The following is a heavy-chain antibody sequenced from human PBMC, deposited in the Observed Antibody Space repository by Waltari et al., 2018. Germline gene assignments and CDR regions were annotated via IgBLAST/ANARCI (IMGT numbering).Heavy chain of an antibody. J-gene: IGHJ3*02. CDR1: GFTFSSYS. CDR3: ARDGDAFDI. V-gene: IGHV3-48*01. Sequence: EVQLVESGGGLVQPGGSLRLSCAASGFTFSSYSMNWVRQAPGKGLEWVSYISSSSSTIYYADSVKGRFTISRDNSKNTLYLQMNSLRAEDTAVYYCARDGDAFDIWGQGTMVTVSS. CDR2: ISSSSSTI.